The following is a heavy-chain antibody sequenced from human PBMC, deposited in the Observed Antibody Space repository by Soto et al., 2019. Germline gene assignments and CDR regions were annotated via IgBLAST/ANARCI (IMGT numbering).Heavy chain of an antibody. CDR1: GGTFSSYA. V-gene: IGHV1-69*13. Sequence: EASVKVSCKASGGTFSSYAISWVRQAPGQGLEWMGGIIPIFGTANYAQKFQGRVTITADESTSTAYMELSSLRSEDTAVYYCAGERSSPGYIAAAGPSDYYYGMDVWSQGTTVTVSS. CDR2: IIPIFGTA. CDR3: AGERSSPGYIAAAGPSDYYYGMDV. D-gene: IGHD6-13*01. J-gene: IGHJ6*02.